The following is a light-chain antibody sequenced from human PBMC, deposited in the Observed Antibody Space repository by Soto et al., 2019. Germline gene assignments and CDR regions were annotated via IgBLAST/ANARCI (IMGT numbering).Light chain of an antibody. Sequence: DCPRPQSPSTLSTSVGDRVTIPCRASQSISSWLAWYQQKPGKAPKLLIYDASSLEGGVPSRFRGSGSGTEFTFTISRLQPEDIATYYCQQYDTLITFGQGTRLEIK. CDR1: QSISSW. CDR3: QQYDTLIT. V-gene: IGKV1-5*01. CDR2: DAS. J-gene: IGKJ5*01.